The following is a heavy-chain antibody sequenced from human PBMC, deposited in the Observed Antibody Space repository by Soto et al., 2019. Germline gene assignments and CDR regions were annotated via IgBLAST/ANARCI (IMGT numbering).Heavy chain of an antibody. CDR1: GFTFSGYG. D-gene: IGHD3-3*01. CDR2: IWYDGSNK. CDR3: ARDLLKGDFWAFDP. V-gene: IGHV3-33*01. Sequence: GGSLRLSCAASGFTFSGYGMHWVRQAPGKGLEWVAVIWYDGSNKYYADSVKGRFTISGDNSKNTLYLQMNSLRAEDTAVYYCARDLLKGDFWAFDPWGQGTLVTVSS. J-gene: IGHJ5*02.